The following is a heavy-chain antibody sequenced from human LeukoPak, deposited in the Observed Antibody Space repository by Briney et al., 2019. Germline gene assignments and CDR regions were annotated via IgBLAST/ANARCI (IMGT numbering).Heavy chain of an antibody. CDR1: GFTFSRYS. J-gene: IGHJ4*02. Sequence: GGSLRLSCAASGFTFSRYSMNWVRQAPGKGLEWVSSISSSSSYIYYADLVKGRFTISRDNAKNSLYLQMNSLRAEDTAVYYCARLRTTGTFDYWGQGTLVTVSS. CDR3: ARLRTTGTFDY. CDR2: ISSSSSYI. V-gene: IGHV3-21*01. D-gene: IGHD1-1*01.